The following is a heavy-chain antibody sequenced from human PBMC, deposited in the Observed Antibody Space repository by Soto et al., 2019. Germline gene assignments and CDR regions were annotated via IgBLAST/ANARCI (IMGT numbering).Heavy chain of an antibody. CDR2: INPNSGGT. CDR3: ARGVGYSNPPSDYYYYMDV. D-gene: IGHD4-4*01. CDR1: GYTFTGYY. J-gene: IGHJ6*03. V-gene: IGHV1-2*04. Sequence: GASVKVSCKASGYTFTGYYMHWVRQAPGQGLEWMGWINPNSGGTNYAQKFQGWVTMTRDTSISTAYMELSRLRSDDTAVYYCARGVGYSNPPSDYYYYMDVWGKGTTVTVSS.